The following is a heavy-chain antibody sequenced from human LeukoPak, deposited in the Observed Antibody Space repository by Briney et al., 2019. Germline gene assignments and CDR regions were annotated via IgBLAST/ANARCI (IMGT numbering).Heavy chain of an antibody. CDR3: ARGDSGGWGLDY. J-gene: IGHJ4*02. Sequence: GGSLRLSCAASGFTFSSYGMSWVRQAPGKGLEWVSAISGSGGSTYYADSVKGRFTISRDNSKNTLYLQMNSLRAEDTAVYYCARGDSGGWGLDYWGLGTLVTVSS. D-gene: IGHD6-19*01. CDR1: GFTFSSYG. CDR2: ISGSGGST. V-gene: IGHV3-23*01.